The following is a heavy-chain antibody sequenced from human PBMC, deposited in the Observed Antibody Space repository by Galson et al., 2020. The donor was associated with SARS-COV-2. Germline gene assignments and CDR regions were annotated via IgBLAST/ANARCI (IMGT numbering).Heavy chain of an antibody. D-gene: IGHD2-15*01. Sequence: PETLSLTCTLSAHSTTTSSYYWDWILQPPGKGLEWTGRIYYSGSTYYNPSLKSRVTISVDTSKNQFSLKPSSVTAADTAMDYCARSRAADSTPRMLDWFDPWGQGGLVAVS. J-gene: IGHJ5*02. CDR2: IYYSGST. CDR1: AHSTTTSSYY. V-gene: IGHV4-39*01. CDR3: ARSRAADSTPRMLDWFDP.